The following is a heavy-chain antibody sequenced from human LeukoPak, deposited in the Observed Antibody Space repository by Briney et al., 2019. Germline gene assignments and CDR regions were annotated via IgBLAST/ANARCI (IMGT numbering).Heavy chain of an antibody. V-gene: IGHV4-34*01. D-gene: IGHD6-13*01. Sequence: SETLSLTCAVYGGSFSGYYWSWIRQPPGKGLEWIGEINHSGSTNYNPSLKSRGTISVDTSKNQFSLKLSSVTAADTAVYYCARAGIAAGRWFDPWGQGTLVTVSS. J-gene: IGHJ5*02. CDR2: INHSGST. CDR1: GGSFSGYY. CDR3: ARAGIAAGRWFDP.